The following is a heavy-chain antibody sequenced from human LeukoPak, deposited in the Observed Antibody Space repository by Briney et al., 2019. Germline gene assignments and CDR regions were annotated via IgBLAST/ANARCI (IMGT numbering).Heavy chain of an antibody. CDR1: GGSISSSSYY. CDR2: IYYSGST. J-gene: IGHJ6*02. Sequence: SETLSLTCTVSGGSISSSSYYWGWIRQPPGKGLEWIGSIYYSGSTYYNPSLKSRVTISVDTSKNQFSLKLSSVTAADTAVYYCARHKSSSGHRLYYYGMDVWGQGTTVTVPS. D-gene: IGHD6-6*01. V-gene: IGHV4-39*01. CDR3: ARHKSSSGHRLYYYGMDV.